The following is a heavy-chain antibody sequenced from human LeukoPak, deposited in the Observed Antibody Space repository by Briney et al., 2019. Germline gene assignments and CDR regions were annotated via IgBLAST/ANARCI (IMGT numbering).Heavy chain of an antibody. J-gene: IGHJ4*02. V-gene: IGHV1-2*02. D-gene: IGHD6-19*01. CDR1: GYTFTGYY. CDR2: MNPNTGAT. Sequence: ASVRVSGKPSGYTFTGYYLHWVRQAPGQALEWMGWMNPNTGATMYAQKFQDRVSMSRDTSSSTAYMDLTSLRSDDTAVYFCARDRVGSGWPRPYYFEFWGQGTLVTVSS. CDR3: ARDRVGSGWPRPYYFEF.